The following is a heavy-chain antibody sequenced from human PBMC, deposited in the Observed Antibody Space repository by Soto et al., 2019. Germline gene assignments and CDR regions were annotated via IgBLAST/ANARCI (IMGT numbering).Heavy chain of an antibody. J-gene: IGHJ4*02. Sequence: GGSLRLSCTASGFTFSTYPMHWVRQAPGKGLEYVSAISTNGGSTYYANSVKGRFTISRDNSKNTLYLQMGSLRADDMAIYYCARGIGSSRAWDYLDHWGQGTLVTVSS. CDR2: ISTNGGST. CDR3: ARGIGSSRAWDYLDH. CDR1: GFTFSTYP. V-gene: IGHV3-64*01. D-gene: IGHD6-13*01.